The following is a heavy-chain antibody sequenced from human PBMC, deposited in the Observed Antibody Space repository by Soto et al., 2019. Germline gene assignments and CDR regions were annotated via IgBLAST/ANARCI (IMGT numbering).Heavy chain of an antibody. CDR3: ARGWGGYFQH. D-gene: IGHD7-27*01. Sequence: NPSETLSLTCTVSGCSISSYDWSWIRQPPGKGLEWSGYIYYSGSTNYNPSLKSRVTISVDASKNQFSLKLSSVTAADTAVYYCARGWGGYFQHWGQGTLVTVS. V-gene: IGHV4-59*01. CDR2: IYYSGST. J-gene: IGHJ1*01. CDR1: GCSISSYD.